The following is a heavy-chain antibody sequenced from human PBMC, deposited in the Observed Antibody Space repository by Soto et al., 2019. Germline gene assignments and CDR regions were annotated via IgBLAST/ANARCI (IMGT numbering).Heavy chain of an antibody. CDR3: AHSRYYILTGTARWGFDP. Sequence: QITLKESGPTLVKPTQTLTLTCTFSGFSLSTSGVGVGWIRQPPGKALEWLALIYWDDDKRYSPSLKSRLTITKDTSKNQVVLTMTNMDPVDTATYYCAHSRYYILTGTARWGFDPWGQGTLVTVSS. J-gene: IGHJ5*02. V-gene: IGHV2-5*02. CDR2: IYWDDDK. CDR1: GFSLSTSGVG. D-gene: IGHD3-9*01.